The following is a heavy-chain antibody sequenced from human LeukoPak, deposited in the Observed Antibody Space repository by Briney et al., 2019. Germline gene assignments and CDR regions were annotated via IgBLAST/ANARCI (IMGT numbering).Heavy chain of an antibody. V-gene: IGHV1-2*02. Sequence: ASVKVSCKASGYSFTDHFLHWLRQARGQGLEWMGWIHPNSGDTNYAQRFQGRVSLTRDTSISTAYMELSSLRSDDTAVYYCARDHNWGPDYWGQGTLVSVSS. CDR3: ARDHNWGPDY. CDR1: GYSFTDHF. D-gene: IGHD7-27*01. CDR2: IHPNSGDT. J-gene: IGHJ4*02.